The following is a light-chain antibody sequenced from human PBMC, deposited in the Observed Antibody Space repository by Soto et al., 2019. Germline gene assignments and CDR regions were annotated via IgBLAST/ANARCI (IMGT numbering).Light chain of an antibody. V-gene: IGLV2-11*01. CDR2: DVD. Sequence: QSALTQPRSGAGSPGQSVTISCTGTSIDVGGYNYVSWYQHHPGKAPKLMIYDVDKRPSGVPGRFSGSKSGNTASLTISGLQAEDEADYYCCSYAGSYTFVFGTGTKVNV. CDR3: CSYAGSYTFV. CDR1: SIDVGGYNY. J-gene: IGLJ1*01.